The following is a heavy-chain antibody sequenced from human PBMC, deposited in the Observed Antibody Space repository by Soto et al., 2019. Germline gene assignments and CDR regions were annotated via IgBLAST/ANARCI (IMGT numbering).Heavy chain of an antibody. CDR3: ARSGYYDSTGYFSAAPDQ. D-gene: IGHD3-22*01. V-gene: IGHV4-59*01. CDR2: LYDSGIS. J-gene: IGHJ4*02. Sequence: PXGTLSLTCMVSGGSMNNYYWSGVRQTPGKGLEWIGYLYDSGISIYNPSLKGRVTISKDKSKNQFSLRLTAVTAADTGVYYCARSGYYDSTGYFSAAPDQWGQGALVTVSS. CDR1: GGSMNNYY.